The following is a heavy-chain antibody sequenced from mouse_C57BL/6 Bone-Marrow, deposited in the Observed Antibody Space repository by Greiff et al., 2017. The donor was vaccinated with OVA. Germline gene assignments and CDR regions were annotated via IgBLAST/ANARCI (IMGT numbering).Heavy chain of an antibody. CDR3: VTGSDYGPAWFAY. CDR1: GYTFTSYW. CDR2: IYPGSGST. J-gene: IGHJ3*01. V-gene: IGHV1-55*01. D-gene: IGHD2-4*01. Sequence: QVQLQQPGAELVKPGASVKMSCKASGYTFTSYWITWVKQRPGQGLEWIGDIYPGSGSTNYNEKFKSKATLTVDTSSSTAYMQLSSLTSEDSAVYYGVTGSDYGPAWFAYWGQGTLVTVAA.